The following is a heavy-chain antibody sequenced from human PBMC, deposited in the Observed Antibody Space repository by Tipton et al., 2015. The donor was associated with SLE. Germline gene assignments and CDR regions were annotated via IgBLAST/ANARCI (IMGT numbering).Heavy chain of an antibody. Sequence: TLSLTCTVSGSSISSYYWSWIRQPSGKGLEWIGYIYYSGSTNYNPSLKSRVTISVDTSKNQFSLKLSSVTAADTAVYYCARGDRGNYWIFVYWGQGTLVTVS. CDR3: ARGDRGNYWIFVY. CDR1: GSSISSYY. CDR2: IYYSGST. D-gene: IGHD1-26*01. J-gene: IGHJ4*02. V-gene: IGHV4-59*01.